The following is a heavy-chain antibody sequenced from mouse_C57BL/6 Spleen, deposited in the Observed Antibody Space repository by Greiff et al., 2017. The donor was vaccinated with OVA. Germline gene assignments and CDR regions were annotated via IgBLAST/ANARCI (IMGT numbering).Heavy chain of an antibody. D-gene: IGHD3-3*01. CDR2: ISSGSSTI. CDR1: GFTFSDYG. CDR3: ARGTAY. J-gene: IGHJ3*01. V-gene: IGHV5-17*01. Sequence: EVQGVESGGGLVKPGGSLKLSCAASGFTFSDYGMHWVRQAPETGLAWVAYISSGSSTIYYADTVKGRFTISRDNAKNTLFLQMTSLRSEDTAMYYCARGTAYWGQGTLVTVSA.